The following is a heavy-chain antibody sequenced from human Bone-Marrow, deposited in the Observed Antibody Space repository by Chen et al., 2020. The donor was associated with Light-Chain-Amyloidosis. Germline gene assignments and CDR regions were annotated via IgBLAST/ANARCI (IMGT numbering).Heavy chain of an antibody. CDR3: ARGRGYSYGHVRAYNYMDV. V-gene: IGHV4-61*05. J-gene: IGHJ6*03. Sequence: QLHLQESGPGLVRPSETLSLTCAVSGGALTSTSYYAGWIRQPPGKGLEWIGEMIPSGSTNYSPFLKSRVTISLDTSQSQFSLNLSSMTAADTAVYYCARGRGYSYGHVRAYNYMDVWGKGTTVTVSS. D-gene: IGHD5-18*01. CDR1: GGALTSTSYY. CDR2: MIPSGST.